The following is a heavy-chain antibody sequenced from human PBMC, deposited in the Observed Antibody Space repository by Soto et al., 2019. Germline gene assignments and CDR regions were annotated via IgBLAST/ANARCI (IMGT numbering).Heavy chain of an antibody. CDR3: AKSYDILTGPPVS. J-gene: IGHJ4*02. CDR2: IWYDGSNK. V-gene: IGHV3-33*06. D-gene: IGHD3-9*01. CDR1: GFTFSSYG. Sequence: PGGSLRLSCAASGFTFSSYGMHWVRQAPGKGLEWVAVIWYDGSNKYYADSVKGRFTISRDNSKNTLYLQMNSLRAEDTAVYYCAKSYDILTGPPVSWGQGTLVTVSS.